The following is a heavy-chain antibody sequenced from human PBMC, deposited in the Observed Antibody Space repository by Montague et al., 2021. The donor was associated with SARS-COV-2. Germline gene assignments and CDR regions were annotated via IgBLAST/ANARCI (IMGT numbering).Heavy chain of an antibody. D-gene: IGHD3-22*01. CDR3: ARERSADYYDGSGYHSYKYGMDV. V-gene: IGHV4-61*02. J-gene: IGHJ6*02. CDR2: IYTSGSS. Sequence: TLSLTCTVSGGSVSSGSYYWSWIRQPAGKGLEWIGRIYTSGSSNYNPSLKSRVTISVDTSKNQFSLKVSSVTAADTAVYYCARERSADYYDGSGYHSYKYGMDVWGPGTTVTVSS. CDR1: GGSVSSGSYY.